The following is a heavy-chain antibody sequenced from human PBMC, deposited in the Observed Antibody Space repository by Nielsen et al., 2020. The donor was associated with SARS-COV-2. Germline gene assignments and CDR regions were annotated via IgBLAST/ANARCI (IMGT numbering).Heavy chain of an antibody. D-gene: IGHD3-3*01. CDR2: INPSGGST. CDR1: GYTFTSYY. V-gene: IGHV1-46*01. Sequence: ASVKVSCKASGYTFTSYYMHWVRQAPGQGLEWMGIINPSGGSTSYAQKFQGRVTMTRDTSTSTVYMELSSLRSEDTAVYYCATDPLRIFFGTQTWGQGTLVTVSS. J-gene: IGHJ5*02. CDR3: ATDPLRIFFGTQT.